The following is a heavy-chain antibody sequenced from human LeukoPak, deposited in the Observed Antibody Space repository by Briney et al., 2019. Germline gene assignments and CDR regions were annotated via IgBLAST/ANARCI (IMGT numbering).Heavy chain of an antibody. CDR1: GGSISSGNYY. CDR3: ARLTKNDSGSYRFGKKKRGYMDV. CDR2: VYTSGST. D-gene: IGHD3-10*01. Sequence: SETLSLTCTVSGGSISSGNYYWSWIRQPAGKGLEWIGRVYTSGSTKYQPSLKSRVTISVHTSKNQFSLKLSSVTAADTAMYYCARLTKNDSGSYRFGKKKRGYMDVWGKGTTVTISS. V-gene: IGHV4-61*02. J-gene: IGHJ6*03.